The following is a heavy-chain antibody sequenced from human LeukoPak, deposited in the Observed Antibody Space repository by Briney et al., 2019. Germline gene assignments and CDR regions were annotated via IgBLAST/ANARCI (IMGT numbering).Heavy chain of an antibody. V-gene: IGHV4-59*08. J-gene: IGHJ4*02. D-gene: IGHD6-19*01. CDR1: GGSISSYY. CDR2: IYYSGST. Sequence: SETLSLTCTVSGGSISSYYWNWIRQTPGKGLEWIGYIYYSGSTNYNPSLKSRVTMSVDTSKNQFSLKLSSVTAADTAVYYCARIDRAVAGTIDYWGQGTLVTVSS. CDR3: ARIDRAVAGTIDY.